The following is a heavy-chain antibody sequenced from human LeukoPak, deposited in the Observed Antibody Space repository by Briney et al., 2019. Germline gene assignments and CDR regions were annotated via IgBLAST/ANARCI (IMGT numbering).Heavy chain of an antibody. CDR1: GGSISSYY. D-gene: IGHD2-15*01. V-gene: IGHV4-59*01. CDR3: ARGRPDCSGGSCYPYLDY. CDR2: IYYGGST. Sequence: SETLSLTCTVSGGSISSYYWSWIRQPPGKGLEWIGYIYYGGSTNYNPSLKSRVTISVDTSKNQFSLKLSSVTAADTAVYYCARGRPDCSGGSCYPYLDYWGQGTLVTVSS. J-gene: IGHJ4*02.